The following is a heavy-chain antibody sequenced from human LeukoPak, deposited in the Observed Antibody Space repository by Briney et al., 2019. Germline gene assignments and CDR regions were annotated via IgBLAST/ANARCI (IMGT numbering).Heavy chain of an antibody. CDR2: INSDGINT. V-gene: IGHV3-74*01. D-gene: IGHD3-22*01. CDR3: ARDLGQYYDTSDNWFDP. CDR1: GFTFSNYW. Sequence: GGSLRLSRAASGFTFSNYWMHWVRQAPGKGLVWVSRINSDGINTSYADSVKGRFTISRDNAKNTLNLQMNSLRAEDTAVYYCARDLGQYYDTSDNWFDPWGQGTLVTVPS. J-gene: IGHJ5*02.